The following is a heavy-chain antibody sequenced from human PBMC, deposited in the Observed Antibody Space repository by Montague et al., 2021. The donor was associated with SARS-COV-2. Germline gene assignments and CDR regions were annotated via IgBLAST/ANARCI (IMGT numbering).Heavy chain of an antibody. CDR2: ISTSAYTT. V-gene: IGHV3-48*03. CDR1: GFTFINYD. J-gene: IGHJ3*02. CDR3: TRDYRSIVGDGLDI. Sequence: SLRLSCAASGFTFINYDMNWVRQAPGKGPDCISYISTSAYTTSYAGSFKGRFTISRDNGKNSLYLQMNSLRVEDTAVYYCTRDYRSIVGDGLDIWGQGTKVTVSS. D-gene: IGHD3-16*02.